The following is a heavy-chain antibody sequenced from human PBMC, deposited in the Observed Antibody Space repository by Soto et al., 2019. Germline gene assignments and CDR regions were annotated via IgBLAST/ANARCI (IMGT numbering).Heavy chain of an antibody. D-gene: IGHD6-19*01. CDR2: INAGNGNT. V-gene: IGHV1-3*01. J-gene: IGHJ3*02. CDR3: VGSGWPKGADAFDI. CDR1: GYTFTSYA. Sequence: ASVKVSCKASGYTFTSYAMHWVRQAPGQRLEWMGWINAGNGNTKYSQKFQGRVTITRDTSASTAYMELSSLRSEDTAVYYCVGSGWPKGADAFDIWGQGTMVTVSS.